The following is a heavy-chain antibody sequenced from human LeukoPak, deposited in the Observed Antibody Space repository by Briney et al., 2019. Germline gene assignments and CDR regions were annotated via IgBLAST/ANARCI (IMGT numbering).Heavy chain of an antibody. CDR2: MSTSGGT. J-gene: IGHJ4*02. CDR3: ARAPTGSHVDC. CDR1: GDSISSNY. Sequence: SEPLSLTCTVSGDSISSNYWSWIRQPAGKGLEWIGRMSTSGGTNYNPSLTSRVTISVDKSKNHFSLNLNSVTAADTAVYYCARAPTGSHVDCWGQGTLVTVSS. D-gene: IGHD1-26*01. V-gene: IGHV4-4*07.